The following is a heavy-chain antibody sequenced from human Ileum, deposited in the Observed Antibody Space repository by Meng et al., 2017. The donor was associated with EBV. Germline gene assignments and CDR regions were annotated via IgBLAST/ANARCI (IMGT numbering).Heavy chain of an antibody. Sequence: VQLQESGPGLVKPSETLSLTCTVSGGSVSSANSFWTWIRQPPGKGLEWIGYMSYSGSTNYSPPLESRVTISVDTSKNQFSLKLSSVTAADTAVYYCAGDPHSGSPHWGQGTLVTVSS. J-gene: IGHJ4*02. CDR3: AGDPHSGSPH. V-gene: IGHV4-61*01. D-gene: IGHD1-26*01. CDR2: MSYSGST. CDR1: GGSVSSANSF.